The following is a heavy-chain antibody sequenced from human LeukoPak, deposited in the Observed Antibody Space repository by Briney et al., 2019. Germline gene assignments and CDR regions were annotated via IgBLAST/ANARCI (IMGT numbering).Heavy chain of an antibody. CDR1: GGSMSDYY. CDR3: VRVGRSLHWNPDF. V-gene: IGHV4-59*01. D-gene: IGHD1-1*01. Sequence: PSETLSLTCTVSGGSMSDYYWGRIRQPPGEGLEWIGYISYSGKSNSNPSLKSRVTMSVDMSKNQFSLKLASVTAADTAVYYCVRVGRSLHWNPDFWGLGTLVTVSS. J-gene: IGHJ4*02. CDR2: ISYSGKS.